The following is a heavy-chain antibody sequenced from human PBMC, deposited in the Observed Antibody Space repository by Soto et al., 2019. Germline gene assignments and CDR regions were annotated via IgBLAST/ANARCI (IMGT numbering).Heavy chain of an antibody. V-gene: IGHV3-73*01. CDR1: GFTFSGSA. CDR2: IRSKANSYAT. J-gene: IGHJ6*02. CDR3: TRHPEPGHGGYYYYYGMDV. D-gene: IGHD1-1*01. Sequence: GGSLRLSCAASGFTFSGSAMHWVRQASGKGLEWVGRIRSKANSYATADAASVKGRFTISRDDSKNTAYLQMNSLKTEDTAVYYCTRHPEPGHGGYYYYYGMDVWGQGTTVTVSS.